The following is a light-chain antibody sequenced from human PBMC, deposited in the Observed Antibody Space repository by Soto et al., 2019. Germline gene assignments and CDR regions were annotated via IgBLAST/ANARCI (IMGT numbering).Light chain of an antibody. CDR2: EVS. CDR1: SSDVGGYNY. J-gene: IGLJ3*02. CDR3: AAWDDSEWAGV. Sequence: QSVLTQPPSASGSPGQSVTISCTGTSSDVGGYNYVSWYQQHPGKAPKLMIYEVSKRPSGVPDRFSGSKSGNTASLTVSGLQAEDEADYYCAAWDDSEWAGVFGGGTQLTVL. V-gene: IGLV2-8*01.